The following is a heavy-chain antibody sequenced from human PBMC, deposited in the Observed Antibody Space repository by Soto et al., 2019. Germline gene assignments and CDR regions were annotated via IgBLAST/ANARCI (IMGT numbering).Heavy chain of an antibody. CDR2: IYYSGST. Sequence: SETLSLTCTVSGGSISSYYWSWIRQPPGKGLEWIGYIYYSGSTNYNPSLNSRVTISIDTSNNHVSLILSSVTAADTAVYYCARVGPLVPYYYDSSPYTFENWFDPWGQGTLVTVSS. D-gene: IGHD3-22*01. CDR1: GGSISSYY. J-gene: IGHJ5*02. V-gene: IGHV4-59*12. CDR3: ARVGPLVPYYYDSSPYTFENWFDP.